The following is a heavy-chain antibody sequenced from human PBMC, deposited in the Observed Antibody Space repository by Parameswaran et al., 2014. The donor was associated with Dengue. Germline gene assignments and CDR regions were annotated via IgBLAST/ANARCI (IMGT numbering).Heavy chain of an antibody. D-gene: IGHD3-3*01. CDR3: ARGTKGYDFWSGYYTDMDV. V-gene: IGHV1-8*01. CDR2: MNPNSGNT. J-gene: IGHJ6*03. Sequence: WVRQAPGQGLEWMGWMNPNSGNTGYAQKFQGRVTMTRNTSISTAYMELSSLRSEDTAVYYCARGTKGYDFWSGYYTDMDVWGKGTTVTVSS.